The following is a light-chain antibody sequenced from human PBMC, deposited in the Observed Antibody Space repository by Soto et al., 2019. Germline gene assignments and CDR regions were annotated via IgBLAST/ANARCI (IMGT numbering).Light chain of an antibody. J-gene: IGKJ2*01. Sequence: DIQMTQSPSSLSASVGDRVTITCQASHDITSYLNWYQWRPGKAPKFLIFAASSLQGGVSSRFSGSGSGTDFTLTIINLQPEDFATYYCQQSYSAPPTFGQGTRLEMK. CDR3: QQSYSAPPT. CDR2: AAS. CDR1: HDITSY. V-gene: IGKV1-39*01.